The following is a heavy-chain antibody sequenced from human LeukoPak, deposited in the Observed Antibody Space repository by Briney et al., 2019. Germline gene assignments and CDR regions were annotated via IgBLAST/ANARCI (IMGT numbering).Heavy chain of an antibody. CDR3: ARYYDPPVGDAFDI. V-gene: IGHV3-7*01. CDR2: INPDGSEK. CDR1: GFRFGSDW. Sequence: GGSLRLSCAVSGFRFGSDWMSWVRQAPGKGLEWVANINPDGSEKYYVDSVKGRFTISRDNGKNSLYLQLNSLRAEDTAVYYCARYYDPPVGDAFDIWGQGTMVTVSS. D-gene: IGHD3-16*01. J-gene: IGHJ3*02.